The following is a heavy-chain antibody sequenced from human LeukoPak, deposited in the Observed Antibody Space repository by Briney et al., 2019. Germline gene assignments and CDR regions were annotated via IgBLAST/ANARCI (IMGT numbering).Heavy chain of an antibody. J-gene: IGHJ4*02. CDR1: GGSISSSSYY. V-gene: IGHV4-39*01. CDR3: ARVLHMIPDY. Sequence: PSETLSLTCSLSGGSISSSSYYWAWIRQPPGKGLEWIGSIYYSGSTYYNPSLKGRVTISVDTSKNQFSLKLSSVTAADTAVYYCARVLHMIPDYWGQGTLVTVSS. D-gene: IGHD3-22*01. CDR2: IYYSGST.